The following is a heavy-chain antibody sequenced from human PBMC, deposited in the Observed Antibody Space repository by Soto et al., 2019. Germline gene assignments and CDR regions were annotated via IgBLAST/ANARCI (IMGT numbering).Heavy chain of an antibody. CDR3: ARGDSTDCSSGVCSFFYNHDMDV. D-gene: IGHD2-8*01. J-gene: IGHJ6*02. CDR2: INPKSGGT. Sequence: ASVKVSFKASGYSFTEYHIHWLRQAPGQGLEWLGRINPKSGGTSTAQKFQGWVTMTTDTSISTASMELTRLTSDDTAIYYCARGDSTDCSSGVCSFFYNHDMDVWGQGTTVTVSS. V-gene: IGHV1-2*04. CDR1: GYSFTEYH.